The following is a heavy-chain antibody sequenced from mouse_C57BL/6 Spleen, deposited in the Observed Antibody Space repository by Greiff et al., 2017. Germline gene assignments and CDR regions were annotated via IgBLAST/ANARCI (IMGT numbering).Heavy chain of an antibody. V-gene: IGHV1-55*01. CDR1: GYTFTSYW. CDR3: ARRYYGSRGYAMDY. Sequence: QVQLQQSGAELVKPGASVKMSCKASGYTFTSYWITWVKQRPGQGLEWIGDIYPGSGSTNYNEKFKSKATLTVDTSSSTAYMQLSSLTSEDSAVYDCARRYYGSRGYAMDYWGQGTSVTVSS. CDR2: IYPGSGST. D-gene: IGHD1-1*01. J-gene: IGHJ4*01.